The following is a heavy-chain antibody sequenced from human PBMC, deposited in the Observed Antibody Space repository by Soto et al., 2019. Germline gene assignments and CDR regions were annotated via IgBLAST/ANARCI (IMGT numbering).Heavy chain of an antibody. CDR2: ISYDGSNK. J-gene: IGHJ4*02. D-gene: IGHD6-19*01. Sequence: QMQLVESGGGVVQPGRSLRLSCVASGFSFSNHGMHWVRQAPGKGLEWVAVISYDGSNKDYVESVKGRFNISRDNSKNTLYLQINSLRVEDTAVFYCARNSRATVAGAPDYWGQGTLVTVSS. CDR3: ARNSRATVAGAPDY. CDR1: GFSFSNHG. V-gene: IGHV3-30*03.